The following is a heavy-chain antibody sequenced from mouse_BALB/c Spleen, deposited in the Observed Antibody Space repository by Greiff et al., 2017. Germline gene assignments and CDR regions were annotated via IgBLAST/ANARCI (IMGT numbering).Heavy chain of an antibody. Sequence: EVKLVESGGGLVKPGGSLKLSCAASGFTFSDYYMYWVRQTPEKRLEWVATISDGGSYTYYPDSVKGRFTISRDNAKNNLYLQMSSLKSEDTAMYYCARERNYYGSSYYAMDYWGQGTSVTVSS. CDR3: ARERNYYGSSYYAMDY. V-gene: IGHV5-4*02. CDR1: GFTFSDYY. CDR2: ISDGGSYT. D-gene: IGHD1-1*01. J-gene: IGHJ4*01.